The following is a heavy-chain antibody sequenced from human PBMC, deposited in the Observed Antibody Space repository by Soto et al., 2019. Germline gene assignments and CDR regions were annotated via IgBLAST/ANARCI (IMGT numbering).Heavy chain of an antibody. V-gene: IGHV3-30*04. CDR2: ISPDGSDT. CDR1: GGSISRGA. Sequence: QVHLQESGPGQVRPSQTLSLSCSVSGGSISRGAYFWTWIRQAPGKGLEWVSVISPDGSDTFYAESVKGRFTISRDNSKNTMYVQMNSLRPEDTAIYYCARDGGSPGNYYSASDLWGQGTMVTVSS. D-gene: IGHD1-26*01. J-gene: IGHJ3*01. CDR3: ARDGGSPGNYYSASDL.